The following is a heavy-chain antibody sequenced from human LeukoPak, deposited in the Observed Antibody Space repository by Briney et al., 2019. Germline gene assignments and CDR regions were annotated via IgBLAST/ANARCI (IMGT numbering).Heavy chain of an antibody. V-gene: IGHV4-34*01. CDR1: GGSFSGYY. CDR3: AGGHHYSGSCSYYHTDY. J-gene: IGHJ4*01. Sequence: SETLSLTCAMYGGSFSGYYWSWLRQPPGKGLEWIGEINHSGSTNYNPSLKSRVTISVDTSKNQFSVKLSSVTAADTAVYYCAGGHHYSGSCSYYHTDYWGQGTLVTVSS. CDR2: INHSGST. D-gene: IGHD3-10*01.